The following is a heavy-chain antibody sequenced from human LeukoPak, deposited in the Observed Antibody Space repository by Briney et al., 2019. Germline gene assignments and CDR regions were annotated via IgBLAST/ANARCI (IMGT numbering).Heavy chain of an antibody. CDR1: GFTFSNYW. CDR2: IKQDGSEK. D-gene: IGHD1-26*01. CDR3: ARDLAYSGSYESGDD. J-gene: IGHJ4*02. Sequence: GGSLRLSCAASGFTFSNYWMSWVRQAPGKGLEWVANIKQDGSEKYYVDSVKGRFTISRDNSKNTLYLQMNSLRAEDTAVYYCARDLAYSGSYESGDDWGQGTLVTVSS. V-gene: IGHV3-7*01.